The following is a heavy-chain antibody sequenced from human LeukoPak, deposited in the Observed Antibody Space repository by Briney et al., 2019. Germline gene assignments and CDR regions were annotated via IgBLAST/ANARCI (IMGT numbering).Heavy chain of an antibody. D-gene: IGHD4-23*01. CDR2: IYHSGST. Sequence: PSETLSLTCAVSGGSISSGGYSWSWIRQSPGKGLEWIGYIYHSGSTYYNPSLKSRVTISVDRSKNQFSLKLSSVTAADTAVYYCARAVAGYFDYWGQGTLVTVSS. J-gene: IGHJ4*02. CDR3: ARAVAGYFDY. V-gene: IGHV4-30-2*06. CDR1: GGSISSGGYS.